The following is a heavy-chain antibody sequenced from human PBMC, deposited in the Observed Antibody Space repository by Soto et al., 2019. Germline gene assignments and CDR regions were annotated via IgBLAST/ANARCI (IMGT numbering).Heavy chain of an antibody. J-gene: IGHJ6*04. D-gene: IGHD3-10*01. CDR2: ISTYNGNT. CDR1: GYTFTSYG. V-gene: IGHV1-18*04. Sequence: QVQLVQSGAEVKKPGASVKVSCKASGYTFTSYGISWVRQAPGQGLEWMGWISTYNGNTNYAQKLQGRVTMTTDTATSTAYMELTRLRWDGGAVDYCARDGNTTRVRGVGGGSYIYYGMDVWGKGTTVTVSS. CDR3: ARDGNTTRVRGVGGGSYIYYGMDV.